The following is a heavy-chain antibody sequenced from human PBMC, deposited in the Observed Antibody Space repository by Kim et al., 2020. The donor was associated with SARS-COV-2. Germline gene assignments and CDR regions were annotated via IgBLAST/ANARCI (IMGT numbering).Heavy chain of an antibody. V-gene: IGHV3-33*01. D-gene: IGHD6-19*01. CDR1: GFTFSSYG. CDR3: ARDQVVAVAGYGMDV. Sequence: GGSLRLSCAASGFTFSSYGMHWVRQAPGKGLEWVAVIWYDGSNKYYADSVKGRFTISRDNSKNTLYLQMNSLRAEDTAVYYCARDQVVAVAGYGMDVWGQGTTVTVSS. CDR2: IWYDGSNK. J-gene: IGHJ6*02.